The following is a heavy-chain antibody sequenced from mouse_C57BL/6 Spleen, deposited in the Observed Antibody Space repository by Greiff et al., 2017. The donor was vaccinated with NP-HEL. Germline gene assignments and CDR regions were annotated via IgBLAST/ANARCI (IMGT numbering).Heavy chain of an antibody. J-gene: IGHJ4*01. V-gene: IGHV3-6*01. D-gene: IGHD2-12*01. CDR1: GYSITSGYY. CDR3: ARDYDVYAMDY. Sequence: EVQLQESGPGLVKPSQSLSLTCSVTGYSITSGYYWNWIRQFPGNKLEWMGYISYDGSNNYNQSLKNRISITRDTSKNQFFLKLNSVTTEDTATYYCARDYDVYAMDYWGQGTSVTVSS. CDR2: ISYDGSN.